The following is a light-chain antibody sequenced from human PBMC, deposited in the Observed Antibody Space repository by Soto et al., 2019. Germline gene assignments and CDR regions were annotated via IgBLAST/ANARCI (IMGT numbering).Light chain of an antibody. Sequence: QSVLTQPASVSGSTGQSITISCTGASSDVGGYNYVSWYQQHPGKAPKLMIYDVSNRPSGVSNRFSGSKSGNTASLTISGLQAEDEAVYYCSSYTSSSTLGVVFGGGTKLTV. CDR1: SSDVGGYNY. CDR2: DVS. J-gene: IGLJ2*01. CDR3: SSYTSSSTLGVV. V-gene: IGLV2-14*01.